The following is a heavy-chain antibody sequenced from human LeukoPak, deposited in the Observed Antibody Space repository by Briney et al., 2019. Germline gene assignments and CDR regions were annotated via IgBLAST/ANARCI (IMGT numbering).Heavy chain of an antibody. CDR2: IYTSGST. Sequence: SQTLSLTCTVSGGSISSGSYYWSWIRQPAGKGLEWIGRIYTSGSTNYNPSLKSRVTISVDTSKNQFSLKLSSVTAADTAVYYCASVSIRNPNYYGSGKEDYYMDVWGKGTTVTVSS. J-gene: IGHJ6*03. CDR1: GGSISSGSYY. D-gene: IGHD3-10*01. V-gene: IGHV4-61*02. CDR3: ASVSIRNPNYYGSGKEDYYMDV.